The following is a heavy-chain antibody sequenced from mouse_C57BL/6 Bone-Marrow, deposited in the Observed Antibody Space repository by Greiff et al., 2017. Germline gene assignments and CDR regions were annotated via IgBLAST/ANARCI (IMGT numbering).Heavy chain of an antibody. V-gene: IGHV1-81*01. Sequence: QVQLQQSGAELARPGASVKLSCKASGYTFTSYGICWVKQRTGQGLEWIGEVYPRGGNTYYNEKFKGKATLNADKSSSTAYMELRSLTSEDSAVYFCARREYYGSGYAYWGQGTLVTVSA. J-gene: IGHJ3*01. D-gene: IGHD1-1*01. CDR3: ARREYYGSGYAY. CDR1: GYTFTSYG. CDR2: VYPRGGNT.